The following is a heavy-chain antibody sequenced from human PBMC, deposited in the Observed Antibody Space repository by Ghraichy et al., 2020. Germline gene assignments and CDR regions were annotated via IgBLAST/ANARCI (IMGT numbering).Heavy chain of an antibody. CDR1: GFTFSSYG. CDR2: ISYDGSNK. D-gene: IGHD3-10*01. V-gene: IGHV3-30*18. CDR3: AKDDLVGTMVRGVIRVAFDI. Sequence: GGSLRLSCAASGFTFSSYGMHWVRQAPGKGLEWVAVISYDGSNKYYADSVKGRFTISRDNSKNTLYLQMNSLRAEDTAVYYCAKDDLVGTMVRGVIRVAFDIWSQGTMVNLSS. J-gene: IGHJ3*02.